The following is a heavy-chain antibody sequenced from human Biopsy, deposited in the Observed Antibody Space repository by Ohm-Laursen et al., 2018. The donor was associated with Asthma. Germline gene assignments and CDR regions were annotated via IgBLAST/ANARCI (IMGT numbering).Heavy chain of an antibody. J-gene: IGHJ6*02. D-gene: IGHD3-10*01. CDR3: ARAVDYSHYYGIDV. CDR2: TSVYNGNT. CDR1: GYTFNSAG. Sequence: ASVKVSCKPSGYTFNSAGITWVRQAPGQGLEWMGWTSVYNGNTKVAQKLQDRVTMITDTSTSTAYMELRSLRSDDTAVYFCARAVDYSHYYGIDVWGQGTTVTVS. V-gene: IGHV1-18*01.